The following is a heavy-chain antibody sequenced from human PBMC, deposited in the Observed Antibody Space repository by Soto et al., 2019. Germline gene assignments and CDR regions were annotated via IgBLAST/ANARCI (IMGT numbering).Heavy chain of an antibody. CDR1: GFTFSSYN. CDR3: ARYPGDSYDFYYYYGMDI. D-gene: IGHD7-27*01. CDR2: ISYDGSKK. J-gene: IGHJ6*02. Sequence: GGSLRLSCEASGFTFSSYNIHRVRQAPGEGLEWVALISYDGSKKYYAESVKGRFTISRDNSKNTLYLQMYSLRAEDTAVYFCARYPGDSYDFYYYYGMDIWGQGATVTV. V-gene: IGHV3-30-3*01.